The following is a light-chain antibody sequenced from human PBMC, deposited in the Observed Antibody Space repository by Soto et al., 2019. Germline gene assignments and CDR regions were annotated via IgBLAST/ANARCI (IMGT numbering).Light chain of an antibody. CDR2: GAS. CDR3: QQSSAWPLT. CDR1: QSVSGN. J-gene: IGKJ1*01. V-gene: IGKV3-15*01. Sequence: EIVMTQSPVTLSVSPGERATLSCRSSQSVSGNYIAWYQQKPGQAPRLLIDGASTRATGIPGRFTGSGSGTEFSLSITSLQSEDFAVYYCQQSSAWPLTFGQGTTVEIK.